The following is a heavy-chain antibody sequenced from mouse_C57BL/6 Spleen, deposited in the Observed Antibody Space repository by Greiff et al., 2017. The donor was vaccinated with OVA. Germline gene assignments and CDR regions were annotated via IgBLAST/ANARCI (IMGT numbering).Heavy chain of an antibody. V-gene: IGHV1-26*01. CDR2: INPNNGGT. CDR1: GYTFTDYY. J-gene: IGHJ3*01. D-gene: IGHD2-4*01. CDR3: ARNAIYYEYDGFAY. Sequence: EVQLQQSGPELVKPGASVKISCKASGYTFTDYYMNWVKQSHGKSLEWIGDINPNNGGTSYNQKFKGKATLTVDKSSSTAYMELRSLTSDDSAVYYCARNAIYYEYDGFAYWGQGTLVTVSA.